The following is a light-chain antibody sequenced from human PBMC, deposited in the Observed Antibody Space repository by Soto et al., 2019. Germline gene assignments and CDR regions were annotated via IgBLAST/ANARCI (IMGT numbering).Light chain of an antibody. V-gene: IGLV2-23*01. CDR3: CSHAGTYTLV. CDR2: EGT. J-gene: IGLJ3*02. Sequence: QSALTQPASVSGSPGQWLTISCTGSSTDVGNSKFVSWYQLHPGQAPKLMIYEGTKRPSGTSNRFSGSYSGNTASLTISGLQTEDEADYYCCSHAGTYTLVFGGGTKLTVL. CDR1: STDVGNSKF.